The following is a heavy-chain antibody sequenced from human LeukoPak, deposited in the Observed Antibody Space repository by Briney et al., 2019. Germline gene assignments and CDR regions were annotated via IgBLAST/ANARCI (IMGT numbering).Heavy chain of an antibody. CDR3: AKFNGHPTTNYYMDV. CDR1: GFTFSSYA. Sequence: GGSLRLSCAASGFTFSSYAMTWVRQAPGKGLEWVSGIIDTGGATYYADSVKGRFTISRDNSKNTLFLQMNSLRAEDTAVYYCAKFNGHPTTNYYMDVWGEGTTVTVSS. CDR2: IIDTGGAT. V-gene: IGHV3-23*01. D-gene: IGHD3-10*01. J-gene: IGHJ6*04.